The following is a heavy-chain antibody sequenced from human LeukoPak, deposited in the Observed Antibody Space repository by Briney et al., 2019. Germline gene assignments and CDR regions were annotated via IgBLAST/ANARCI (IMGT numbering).Heavy chain of an antibody. J-gene: IGHJ4*02. CDR3: AGYGGFSK. V-gene: IGHV3-53*01. CDR2: IYNTGTT. Sequence: GGSLRLSCAVSGFTVSGNHVTWVRQAPGKGLAWVSTIYNTGTTNYADSVKGRFTISRDNSKNTVYLQMNSLRAEDMAIYCCAGYGGFSKWGQGTHVTVSS. D-gene: IGHD4-23*01. CDR1: GFTVSGNH.